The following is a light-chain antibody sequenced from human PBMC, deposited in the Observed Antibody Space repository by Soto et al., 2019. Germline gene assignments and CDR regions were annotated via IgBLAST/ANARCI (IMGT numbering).Light chain of an antibody. J-gene: IGKJ1*01. V-gene: IGKV3-20*01. Sequence: ENVLTKSPGTVSLSTGKRDTLPCRASQSVSSSYLAWYQQKPGQAPRLLIYGASTRATGIPDRFSGSGSGTDFTLTISCLEPDDFAVYNGQQYDDSKTLGQGTKVDIK. CDR1: QSVSSSY. CDR2: GAS. CDR3: QQYDDSKT.